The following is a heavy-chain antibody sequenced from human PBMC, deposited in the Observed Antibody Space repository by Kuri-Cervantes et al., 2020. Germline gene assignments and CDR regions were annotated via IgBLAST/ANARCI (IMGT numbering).Heavy chain of an antibody. Sequence: AETLSLTCAASGFTFSSYGMHWVRQAPGKGLEWVAVIWYDGSNKYCADSVKGRFTISRDNSKNTLYLQMTSLRAEDTAVYYCARHSRAYGDLFDYWGQGTLVTVSS. CDR2: IWYDGSNK. D-gene: IGHD4-17*01. CDR1: GFTFSSYG. V-gene: IGHV3-33*01. J-gene: IGHJ4*02. CDR3: ARHSRAYGDLFDY.